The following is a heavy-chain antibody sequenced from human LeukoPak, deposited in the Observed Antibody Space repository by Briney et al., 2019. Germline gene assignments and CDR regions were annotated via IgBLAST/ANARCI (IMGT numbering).Heavy chain of an antibody. CDR1: GYTFTSYG. CDR3: ARGADTESYGSLVYFDY. D-gene: IGHD3-16*01. V-gene: IGHV1-18*01. CDR2: ISAYSGNT. J-gene: IGHJ4*02. Sequence: ASVNVSCKASGYTFTSYGISWVRQAPGQGLEWMGLISAYSGNTNFAQKLQGRVTMTTDTSTGTDYMELRSLRSDDAAVYFCARGADTESYGSLVYFDYWGQGTLVTVSS.